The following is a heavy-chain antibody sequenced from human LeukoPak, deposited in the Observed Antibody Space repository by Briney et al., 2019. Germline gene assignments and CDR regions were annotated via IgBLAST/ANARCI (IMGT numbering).Heavy chain of an antibody. CDR2: INQGGSSI. D-gene: IGHD1-1*01. CDR1: GFTFSNSW. CDR3: RRGGGQLDF. Sequence: GGSLRLSCAAFGFTFSNSWMSWVRQAPGKGLEWVAKINQGGSSIYCLSTEIGGFTISRATTKYLLYMLIKILGAEAAAVYCCRRGGGQLDFWGQGTLVTVSS. J-gene: IGHJ4*02. V-gene: IGHV3-7*01.